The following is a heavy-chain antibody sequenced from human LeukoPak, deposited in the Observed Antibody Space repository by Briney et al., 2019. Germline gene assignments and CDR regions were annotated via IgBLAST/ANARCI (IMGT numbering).Heavy chain of an antibody. Sequence: GGSLRLSCTASGFTFSSYWMHWVRQTPGQGLMWVARIKSDGDTIYADSVQSRFTISRDNSKNTLYLQMNSLRAEDTAVYYCAKVAYGAFDIWGQGTMVTVSS. CDR2: IKSDGDT. CDR1: GFTFSSYW. CDR3: AKVAYGAFDI. D-gene: IGHD3-10*01. V-gene: IGHV3-74*01. J-gene: IGHJ3*02.